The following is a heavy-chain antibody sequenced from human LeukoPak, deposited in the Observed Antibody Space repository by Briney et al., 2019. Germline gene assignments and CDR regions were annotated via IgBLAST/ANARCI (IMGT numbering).Heavy chain of an antibody. CDR3: ARDSYYDFWSGYFADAFDI. CDR1: GYTFTSYG. V-gene: IGHV1-18*01. J-gene: IGHJ3*02. CDR2: ISAYNGNT. Sequence: ASVKVSCKASGYTFTSYGISWVRQAPGQGLEWMGWISAYNGNTNYAQKPQGRVTMTTDTSTSTAYMELRSLRSDDTAVYYCARDSYYDFWSGYFADAFDIWGQGTMVTVSS. D-gene: IGHD3-3*01.